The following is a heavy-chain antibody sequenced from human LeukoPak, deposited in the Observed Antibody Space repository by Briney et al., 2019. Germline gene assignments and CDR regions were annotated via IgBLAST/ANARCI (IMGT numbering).Heavy chain of an antibody. CDR2: IDSKSGDT. V-gene: IGHV1-2*02. D-gene: IGHD2-21*01. CDR3: ASVTICGGCRCSVQRVAS. J-gene: IGHJ4*02. CDR1: GYTFTAYY. Sequence: ASVKVSCTASGYTFTAYYMHWVRQAPGQGLEWMGWIDSKSGDTKYAQKFQSRLTITRDTSIGIAYMELRSLISDDTAVYYWASVTICGGCRCSVQRVASWGQGTPVTVSS.